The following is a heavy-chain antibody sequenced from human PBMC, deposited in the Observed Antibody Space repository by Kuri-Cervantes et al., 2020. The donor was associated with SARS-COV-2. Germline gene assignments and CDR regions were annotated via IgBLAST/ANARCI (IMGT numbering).Heavy chain of an antibody. CDR3: ATRVAGDPDYYYYYMDV. J-gene: IGHJ6*03. Sequence: SVKVSCKASGGTFSSYAISWVRQAPGQGLEWMGGIIPVLGTPNYAQKFQGRVTITADESTNTVYMELSSLRSEDTAVYYCATRVAGDPDYYYYYMDVWGTGTTVTVSS. D-gene: IGHD7-27*01. CDR1: GGTFSSYA. V-gene: IGHV1-69*13. CDR2: IIPVLGTP.